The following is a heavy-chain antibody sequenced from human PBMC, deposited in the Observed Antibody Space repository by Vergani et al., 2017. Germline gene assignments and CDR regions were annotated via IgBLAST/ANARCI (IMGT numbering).Heavy chain of an antibody. V-gene: IGHV4-31*03. D-gene: IGHD3-3*01. CDR2: IYYSGST. J-gene: IGHJ5*02. CDR1: GGSISSGGYY. CDR3: ARAAANDFWSGSKFDP. Sequence: QVQLQESGPGLVKPSQTLSLTCTVSGGSISSGGYYWSWIRQHPGKGLEWIGYIYYSGSTYYNPSLKCRVTISVDTSKNQFSLKLSSVTAADTAVYYCARAAANDFWSGSKFDPWGQGTLVTVSS.